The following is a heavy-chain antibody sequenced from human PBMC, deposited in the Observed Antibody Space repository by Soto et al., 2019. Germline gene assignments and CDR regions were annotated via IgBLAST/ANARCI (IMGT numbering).Heavy chain of an antibody. Sequence: EVQLVETGGCLIQPGGSLRLSCAASAFNISNYYMTWVRQAPGKGLEWVSVIYSGGSTYYADSVKGRFTISRDKSKNTLYLQMNSLRAEDTAVYYCATLGSGTIRTWIDPWGQGTLVTVSS. D-gene: IGHD3-10*01. CDR1: AFNISNYY. CDR3: ATLGSGTIRTWIDP. V-gene: IGHV3-53*02. CDR2: IYSGGST. J-gene: IGHJ5*02.